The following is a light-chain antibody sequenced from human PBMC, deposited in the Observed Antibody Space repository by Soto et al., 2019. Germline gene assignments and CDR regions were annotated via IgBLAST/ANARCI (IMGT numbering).Light chain of an antibody. CDR2: ADN. J-gene: IGLJ2*01. V-gene: IGLV1-40*01. CDR1: SSNIGAGYD. CDR3: QSYDTSLSGVI. Sequence: QSVLTQTPSVSGAPGQKITMSCTGSSSNIGAGYDVHWYQQVPGAAPRLLIHADNNRPSGVPDRFSASKSGTSASLVITGLQGEDEANYYCQSYDTSLSGVIFGAGTKVTVL.